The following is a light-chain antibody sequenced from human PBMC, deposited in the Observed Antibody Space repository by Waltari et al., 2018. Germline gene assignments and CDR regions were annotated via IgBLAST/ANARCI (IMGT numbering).Light chain of an antibody. CDR1: SSDLGAYYY. V-gene: IGLV2-8*01. CDR2: EVS. J-gene: IGLJ1*01. CDR3: SSYAGSNNFDV. Sequence: QSALTQPPSASGSPGQSVTISCTGTSSDLGAYYYVSWYQQHPGKAPKLMIYEVSKRPSGVPDRFSGSKSGNTASLTVSGLQAEDEADYYCSSYAGSNNFDVFGTGTKVTVL.